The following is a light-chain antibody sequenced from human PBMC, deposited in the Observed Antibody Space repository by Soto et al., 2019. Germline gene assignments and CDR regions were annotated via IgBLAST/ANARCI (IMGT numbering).Light chain of an antibody. CDR1: SYNIGTNT. V-gene: IGLV1-44*01. CDR3: ASWDDSLNGPV. Sequence: QSVLTQPPSASGAPGQRVTISCSGSSYNIGTNTVNWYQQLPGTAPKLLVYTNNQRPSGVPDRFSGSKSGTSASLAFSGLQSEDEADYYCASWDDSLNGPVFGGGTKLTVL. J-gene: IGLJ3*02. CDR2: TNN.